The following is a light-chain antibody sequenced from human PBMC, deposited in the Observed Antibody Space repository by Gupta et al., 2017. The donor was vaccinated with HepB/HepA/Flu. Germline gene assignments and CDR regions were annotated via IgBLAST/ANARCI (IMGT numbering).Light chain of an antibody. V-gene: IGLV3-21*03. J-gene: IGLJ1*01. Sequence: SYILTQSPSVSAAPGKPARITGGGNNIRTKSVHWYQQKPGHATVLVVYDDTGRPSVIPERFSGSNSGTTATLTISRVEAGDEADYYCQVWSTSGGVFGTGTKVTVL. CDR2: DDT. CDR3: QVWSTSGGV. CDR1: NIRTKS.